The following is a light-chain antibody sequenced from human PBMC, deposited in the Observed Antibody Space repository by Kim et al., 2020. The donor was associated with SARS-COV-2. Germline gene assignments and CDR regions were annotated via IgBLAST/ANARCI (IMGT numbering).Light chain of an antibody. J-gene: IGKJ1*01. Sequence: PGERATHACRASQSGSSNYLAWYQRKPGQAPRLLIYGASSRATGIPDRFSGSGSGTDFTLTITRLEPEDFAVYYCQQYSSSPATFGQGTKVDIK. CDR3: QQYSSSPAT. CDR1: QSGSSNY. CDR2: GAS. V-gene: IGKV3-20*01.